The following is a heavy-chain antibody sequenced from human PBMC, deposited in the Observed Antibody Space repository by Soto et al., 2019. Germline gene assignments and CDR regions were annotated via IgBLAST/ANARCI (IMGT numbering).Heavy chain of an antibody. CDR3: ARAFGSTDY. CDR1: GYTFSSYG. J-gene: IGHJ4*02. CDR2: ISGYNSIT. D-gene: IGHD6-13*01. V-gene: IGHV1-18*01. Sequence: QVPLVQSGAEVKKPGASVKVSCEASGYTFSSYGISWVRQAPGQGFEWMGWISGYNSITRYAQKFQGRVTMTTDTSTSTAYMELRSLRSDDTAVYYCARAFGSTDYWGQGTLVTASS.